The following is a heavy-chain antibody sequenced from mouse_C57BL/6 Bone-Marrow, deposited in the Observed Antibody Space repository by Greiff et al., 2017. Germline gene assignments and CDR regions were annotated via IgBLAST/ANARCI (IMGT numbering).Heavy chain of an antibody. Sequence: LQESGAELVRPGASVTLSCKASGYTFTDYEMHWVKQTPVHGLEWIGAIDPETGGTAYNQKFKGKAILTADKSSSTAYMELRSLTSEDSAVYYCTRDPTMIKDAMDYWGQGTSVTVSS. D-gene: IGHD2-4*01. V-gene: IGHV1-15*01. CDR3: TRDPTMIKDAMDY. CDR2: IDPETGGT. CDR1: GYTFTDYE. J-gene: IGHJ4*01.